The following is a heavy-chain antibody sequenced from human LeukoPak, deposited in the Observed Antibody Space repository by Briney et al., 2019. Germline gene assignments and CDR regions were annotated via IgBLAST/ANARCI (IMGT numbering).Heavy chain of an antibody. CDR3: ARRGGSSSRRSPIDY. CDR2: IKQDGSQR. V-gene: IGHV3-7*01. J-gene: IGHJ4*02. CDR1: GFTFSDYW. Sequence: GGSLRLSCTASGFTFSDYWMTWVRQAPGKGPEWVANIKQDGSQRYYVDSVRGRFTISRDNTKNSLFLQMNGLRAEDTAVYYCARRGGSSSRRSPIDYWGQGTLVTVSS. D-gene: IGHD6-6*01.